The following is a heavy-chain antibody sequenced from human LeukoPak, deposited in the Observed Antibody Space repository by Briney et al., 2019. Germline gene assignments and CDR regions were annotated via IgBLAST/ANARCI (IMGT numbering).Heavy chain of an antibody. V-gene: IGHV4-59*08. Sequence: SETLSLTCTVSGGSISSYYWSWIRQPPGKGLEWIGYIYYSGSTYYNPSLKSRVTISVDTSKNQFSLKLSSVTAADTAVYYCARLTGRIDAFDIWGQGTMVTVSS. CDR1: GGSISSYY. J-gene: IGHJ3*02. D-gene: IGHD1-20*01. CDR2: IYYSGST. CDR3: ARLTGRIDAFDI.